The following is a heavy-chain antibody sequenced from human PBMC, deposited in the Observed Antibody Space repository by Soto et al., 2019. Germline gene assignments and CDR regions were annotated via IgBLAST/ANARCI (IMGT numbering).Heavy chain of an antibody. Sequence: GESLKISCSASGFTFSSYAMHWVRQAPGKGLEYVSAISSNGGSTYYADSVKGRFTISRDNSKNTLYLQMSSLRAEDTAVYYCVKDRPAGIAAAYDYWGQGTLVTVSS. CDR3: VKDRPAGIAAAYDY. CDR1: GFTFSSYA. V-gene: IGHV3-64D*06. CDR2: ISSNGGST. J-gene: IGHJ4*02. D-gene: IGHD6-13*01.